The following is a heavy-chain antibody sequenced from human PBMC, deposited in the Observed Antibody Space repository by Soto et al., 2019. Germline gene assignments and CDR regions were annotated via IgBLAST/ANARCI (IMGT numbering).Heavy chain of an antibody. CDR3: TRASASSMLRGVVIN. J-gene: IGHJ4*02. CDR1: GGSISADNW. CDR2: MYHSGDS. Sequence: SETLSLTCAVSGGSISADNWWSWVRQPPGKGLEWIGEMYHSGDSNFNPSLKSRVTISVDKSKNQFSMQMASVTAADTALYYCTRASASSMLRGVVINWGRGTQVTVSS. D-gene: IGHD3-10*01. V-gene: IGHV4-4*02.